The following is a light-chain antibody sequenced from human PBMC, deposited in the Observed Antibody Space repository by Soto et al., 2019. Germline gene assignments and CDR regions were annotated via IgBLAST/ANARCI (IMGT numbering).Light chain of an antibody. Sequence: EIVLTQSPATLSLSPGERATLSCRASQSVSSYLAWYQQKPGQAPRLLIYDASNRATGIPARFSGSGSGTDFTLTISSLETEDFPVYYCQQRSNWPPLTFGRGTEVEIK. V-gene: IGKV3-11*01. CDR3: QQRSNWPPLT. CDR1: QSVSSY. J-gene: IGKJ4*01. CDR2: DAS.